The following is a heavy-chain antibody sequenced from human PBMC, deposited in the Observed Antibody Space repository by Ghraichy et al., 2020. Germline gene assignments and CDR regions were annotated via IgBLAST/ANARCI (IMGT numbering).Heavy chain of an antibody. D-gene: IGHD3-10*01. CDR2: IIPNFGTA. V-gene: IGHV1-69*13. CDR3: ARGGTMVRGVNYYYYGMDV. J-gene: IGHJ6*02. CDR1: GGTFSSSV. Sequence: SVKVSCKTSGGTFSSSVISWVRQAPGLGLEWMGGIIPNFGTANYAQKFQGRVTITAEESTSTAYMELSSLRPEDPAVYYCARGGTMVRGVNYYYYGMDVWGQGTTVTVSS.